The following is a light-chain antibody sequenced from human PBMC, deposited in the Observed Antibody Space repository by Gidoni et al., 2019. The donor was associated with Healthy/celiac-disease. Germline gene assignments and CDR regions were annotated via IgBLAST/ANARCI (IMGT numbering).Light chain of an antibody. Sequence: DIPLTQSPSFLSASVVARVTIPCRASQGISSYLAWYQQKPGKAPKRLIYAASTLQSGVPSRFSGSGSGTEFTLTISRLQPEDFATYYCQQLNSYPRTFGQXTKVEIK. CDR1: QGISSY. J-gene: IGKJ1*01. CDR2: AAS. V-gene: IGKV1-9*01. CDR3: QQLNSYPRT.